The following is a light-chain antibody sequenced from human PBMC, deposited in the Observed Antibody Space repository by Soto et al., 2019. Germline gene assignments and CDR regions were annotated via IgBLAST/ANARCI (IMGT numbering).Light chain of an antibody. CDR2: GAS. J-gene: IGKJ4*01. CDR3: QQYKYWPLA. CDR1: RSISSS. Sequence: ETVMTQSPATLSVSPGEGATLSCRASRSISSSLAWYQQKPGRAPRLLIYGASTGATDIPARFSGSGSGTEFTLTISSLQSEDFAIYYCQQYKYWPLAFGGGTRVEIK. V-gene: IGKV3-15*01.